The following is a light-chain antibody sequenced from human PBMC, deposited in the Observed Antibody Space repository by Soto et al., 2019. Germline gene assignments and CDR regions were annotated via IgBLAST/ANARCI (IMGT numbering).Light chain of an antibody. CDR1: QSVSSN. Sequence: EIVMTQSPATLSVSPGERATLSCRASQSVSSNLAWYQQKPGQAPRLLIYGASNRATGIPDRFSGSGSGTDFTLIISRLEPEDVAIYYCQQYGGSPRITFGQGTRLEIK. V-gene: IGKV3-20*01. CDR2: GAS. J-gene: IGKJ5*01. CDR3: QQYGGSPRIT.